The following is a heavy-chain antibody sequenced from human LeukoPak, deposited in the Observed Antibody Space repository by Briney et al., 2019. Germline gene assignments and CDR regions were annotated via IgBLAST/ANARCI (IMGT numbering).Heavy chain of an antibody. Sequence: ASVKVSCKASGYTFTSYYMHWVRQAPGQGLEWMGWINPDSGGTNYAQKFQGRVTMTRDTSISTANMELSRLRSDDTAAYYCARYCTRTGCYFNSFDYWGQGTLVTVSS. CDR2: INPDSGGT. J-gene: IGHJ4*02. CDR1: GYTFTSYY. D-gene: IGHD2-2*01. V-gene: IGHV1-2*02. CDR3: ARYCTRTGCYFNSFDY.